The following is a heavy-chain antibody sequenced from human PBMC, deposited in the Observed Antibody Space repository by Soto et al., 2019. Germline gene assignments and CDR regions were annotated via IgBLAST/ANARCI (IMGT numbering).Heavy chain of an antibody. D-gene: IGHD3-22*01. CDR1: GGSISSYY. V-gene: IGHV4-59*12. CDR2: IYYSGST. Sequence: SETLSLTCTVSGGSISSYYWTWIRQPPGKGLEWIGYIYYSGSTNYNPFLKSRVTISVDTSKNQFSLKLSSVTAVDTAVYYCARSAVAITSVGYFDYWGQGTLVTVSS. CDR3: ARSAVAITSVGYFDY. J-gene: IGHJ4*02.